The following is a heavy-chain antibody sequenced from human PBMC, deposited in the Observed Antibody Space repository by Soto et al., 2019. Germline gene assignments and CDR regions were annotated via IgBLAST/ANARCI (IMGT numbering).Heavy chain of an antibody. CDR2: ISSSGATI. CDR1: GFTFSDYY. Sequence: GGSLRLSCAASGFTFSDYYMSWIRQAPGKGLQWVSYISSSGATIYYADSVKGRFTISRDNAKNSLYLQMNSLRAEDTAVYYCARARLVVEGRFDYWGQGTLVTVSS. CDR3: ARARLVVEGRFDY. D-gene: IGHD3-22*01. V-gene: IGHV3-11*01. J-gene: IGHJ4*02.